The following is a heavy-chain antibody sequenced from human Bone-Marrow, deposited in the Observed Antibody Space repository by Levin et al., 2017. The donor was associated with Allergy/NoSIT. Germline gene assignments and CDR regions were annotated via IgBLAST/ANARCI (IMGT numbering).Heavy chain of an antibody. CDR2: ITWNSDHL. J-gene: IGHJ4*02. CDR3: AEDLGEAVNY. D-gene: IGHD6-13*01. V-gene: IGHV3-9*02. Sequence: PGGSLRLSCAASGFTSDDFAMHWVRQAPGKGLEWVSGITWNSDHLKYADSVRGRFTVSRDNAKNSLYLEMNSLRAEDTALYYCAEDLGEAVNYWGQGTLVIVSS. CDR1: GFTSDDFA.